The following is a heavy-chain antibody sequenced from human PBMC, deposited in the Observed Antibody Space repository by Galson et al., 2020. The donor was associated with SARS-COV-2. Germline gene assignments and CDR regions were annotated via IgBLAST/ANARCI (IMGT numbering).Heavy chain of an antibody. D-gene: IGHD6-13*01. CDR2: IDWDDDK. CDR1: GFSLSTSGMG. CDR3: ARRRPKAAGTTYWYFDL. J-gene: IGHJ2*01. Sequence: ESGPTLVKPTQTLTLTCTFSGFSLSTSGMGVSWIRQPPGKALEWLARIDWDDDKFYSTSLKTRLTISKDTSKNQVVLTMTNMDPVDTATYYCARRRPKAAGTTYWYFDLWGRGTLVTVSS. V-gene: IGHV2-70*04.